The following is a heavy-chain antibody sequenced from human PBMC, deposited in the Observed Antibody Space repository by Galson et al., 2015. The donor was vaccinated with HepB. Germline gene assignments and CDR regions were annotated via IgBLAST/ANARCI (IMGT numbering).Heavy chain of an antibody. CDR1: GFTFSDYA. J-gene: IGHJ4*02. Sequence: SLRLSCAASGFTFSDYAMTWVRQAPGKGLEWVSVISGSGSSTFYTDSVRGRFTISRDNTMSTLYLQMNSVRAEDTAIYYCAKGAGAICGGDCSSRVLDYWGQGTLVTVSP. CDR3: AKGAGAICGGDCSSRVLDY. V-gene: IGHV3-23*01. CDR2: ISGSGSST. D-gene: IGHD2-21*01.